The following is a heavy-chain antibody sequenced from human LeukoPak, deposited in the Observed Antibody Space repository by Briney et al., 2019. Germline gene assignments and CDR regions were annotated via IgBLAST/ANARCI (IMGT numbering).Heavy chain of an antibody. V-gene: IGHV1-2*02. CDR2: INPNSGGT. Sequence: GASVKVSCKASGYTFTGYYMHWVRQAPGQGLEWMGWINPNSGGTNYAQKFQGRVTMTRDTSISTAYMELSRLRSDDTAVYYCASNMVRGVIEFDPWGQGTLVTVSS. J-gene: IGHJ5*02. D-gene: IGHD3-10*01. CDR1: GYTFTGYY. CDR3: ASNMVRGVIEFDP.